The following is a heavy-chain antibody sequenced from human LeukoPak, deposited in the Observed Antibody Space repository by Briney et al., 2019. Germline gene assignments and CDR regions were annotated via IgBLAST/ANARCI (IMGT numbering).Heavy chain of an antibody. D-gene: IGHD3-22*01. V-gene: IGHV1-2*02. Sequence: GASVKVSCKASGYTFTGYYMHWVRQAPGQGLEWMGWINPNSGGTNYAQKFQGRVTMTRDTSISTAYMELSRLRSDDTAVYYCAGEYYYDSSGSYLAAFDIWGQGTMVTVSS. CDR3: AGEYYYDSSGSYLAAFDI. J-gene: IGHJ3*02. CDR1: GYTFTGYY. CDR2: INPNSGGT.